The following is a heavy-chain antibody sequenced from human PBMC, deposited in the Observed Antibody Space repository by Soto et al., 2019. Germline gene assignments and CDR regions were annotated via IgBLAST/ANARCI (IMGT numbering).Heavy chain of an antibody. D-gene: IGHD2-15*01. CDR3: ASESGRTRGMDV. J-gene: IGHJ6*02. CDR1: VGSFSSYV. V-gene: IGHV1-69*18. CDR2: IIPIFGTA. Sequence: QVQAVQSGAEVKKPGSSVKVSCKASVGSFSSYVISWVRQAPRQGLEWMGRIIPIFGTANYAQKFQGRVTITADESTSTAYMELCSLRSEHSAVYYCASESGRTRGMDVWGQGTTLTVSS.